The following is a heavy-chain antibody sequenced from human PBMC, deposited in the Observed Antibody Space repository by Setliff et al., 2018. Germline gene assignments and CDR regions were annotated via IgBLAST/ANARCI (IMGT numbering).Heavy chain of an antibody. CDR3: AREYVVISFVRNTHSHYGMDV. J-gene: IGHJ6*02. V-gene: IGHV4-39*02. CDR1: GDSIRSSRYY. CDR2: IYSSGNT. Sequence: SETLSLTCTVSGDSIRSSRYYWGWIRQPPGKGLEWIGSIYSSGNTNYSPSLKSRVSISSDTSKNVISLKLNSVTAADTAVYFCAREYVVISFVRNTHSHYGMDVWGQGTTVTVSS. D-gene: IGHD2-21*01.